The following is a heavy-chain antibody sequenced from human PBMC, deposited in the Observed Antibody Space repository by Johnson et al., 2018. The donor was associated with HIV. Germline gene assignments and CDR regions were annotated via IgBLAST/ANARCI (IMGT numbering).Heavy chain of an antibody. CDR1: GFTFSSYW. J-gene: IGHJ3*02. CDR2: INWKAGRT. V-gene: IGHV3-20*04. Sequence: VQLVESGGGVVRPGGSLRLSCAASGFTFSSYWMSWVRQAPGKGLEWVSGINWKAGRTGYEDYVKGRLTISRDNAKNSLYLQIISLRAEYTSVYYFAKSRLIIDRELDAFAIGGPWTMVTVSS. D-gene: IGHD3-10*01. CDR3: AKSRLIIDRELDAFAI.